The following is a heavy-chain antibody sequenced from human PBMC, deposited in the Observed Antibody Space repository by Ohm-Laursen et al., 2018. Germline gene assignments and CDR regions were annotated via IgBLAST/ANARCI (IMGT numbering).Heavy chain of an antibody. CDR1: GGTFSSYA. CDR3: ANRRAYNWNYDRYYYYGMDV. CDR2: IIPIFGTP. J-gene: IGHJ6*02. Sequence: SVKVSCKTSGGTFSSYAISWVRQAPGQGLEWMGGIIPIFGTPNYAQKFQGRVTITADESTSTAYMELSSLRSEDTAVYYCANRRAYNWNYDRYYYYGMDVWGQGTTVTVSS. D-gene: IGHD1-1*01. V-gene: IGHV1-69*13.